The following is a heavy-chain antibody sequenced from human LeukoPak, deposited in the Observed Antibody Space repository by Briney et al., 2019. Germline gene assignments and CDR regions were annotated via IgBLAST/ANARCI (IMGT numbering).Heavy chain of an antibody. CDR2: INPNSGGT. V-gene: IGHV1-2*02. CDR3: ARISRIAVAGSGVDV. Sequence: GASVKVSCKASGYTFTGYYMHWVRQAPGQGLEWMGWINPNSGGTNYAQKFQGRVTMTRDTSISTAYMELSRLRSDDTAVYYCARISRIAVAGSGVDVWGKGTTVTVSS. J-gene: IGHJ6*04. D-gene: IGHD6-19*01. CDR1: GYTFTGYY.